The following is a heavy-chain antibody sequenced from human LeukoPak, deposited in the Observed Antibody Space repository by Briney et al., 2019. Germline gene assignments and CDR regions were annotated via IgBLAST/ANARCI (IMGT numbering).Heavy chain of an antibody. CDR1: GFTFSSYS. Sequence: PGGSLRLSCAASGFTFSSYSMNWVRQAPGKGLEWVSYISSSSTIYYADSVKGRFTISRDNAKNSLYLQMNSLRAEDTAVYYCARDHPRYSNYRFDYWGQGTLVTVSS. D-gene: IGHD4-4*01. J-gene: IGHJ4*02. CDR2: ISSSSTI. V-gene: IGHV3-48*01. CDR3: ARDHPRYSNYRFDY.